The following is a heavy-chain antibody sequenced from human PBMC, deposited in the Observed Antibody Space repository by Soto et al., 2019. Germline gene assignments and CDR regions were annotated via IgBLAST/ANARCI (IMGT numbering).Heavy chain of an antibody. D-gene: IGHD3-10*01. CDR2: IIPIFGTA. CDR1: GGTFSSYA. J-gene: IGHJ6*02. CDR3: AREKGLYGARYGMDV. Sequence: VASVKVSCKASGGTFSSYAISWVRQAPGQGLEWMGGIIPIFGTANYAQKFQGRVTITADESTSTVYMELSSLRSEDTAVYYCAREKGLYGARYGMDVWGQGTTVTVSS. V-gene: IGHV1-69*13.